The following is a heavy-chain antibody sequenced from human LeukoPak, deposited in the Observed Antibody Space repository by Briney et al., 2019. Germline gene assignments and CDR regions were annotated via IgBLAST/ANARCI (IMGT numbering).Heavy chain of an antibody. J-gene: IGHJ4*02. CDR3: ARGIIAAAGINFDY. D-gene: IGHD6-13*01. Sequence: TGGSLRLSCAASGFTFSSYSMNWVRQAPGRGLEWVSSISSSSSYIYYADSVKGRFTISRDNAKNSLYLQMNSLRAEDTAVYYCARGIIAAAGINFDYWGQGTLVTVSS. V-gene: IGHV3-21*01. CDR1: GFTFSSYS. CDR2: ISSSSSYI.